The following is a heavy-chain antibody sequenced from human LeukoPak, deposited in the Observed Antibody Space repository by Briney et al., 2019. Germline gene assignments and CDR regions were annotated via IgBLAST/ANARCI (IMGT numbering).Heavy chain of an antibody. D-gene: IGHD3-16*02. V-gene: IGHV4-39*01. Sequence: SETLSLTCTVSGGSISSSSYYWGWIRQPPGKGLEWIGSIYYSGSTYYNPSLKSRVTISVDTSKNQFSLKLSSVTAADTAVYYCARSPHYDYVWGSYRYQYFGYWGQGTLVTVSS. CDR2: IYYSGST. CDR1: GGSISSSSYY. J-gene: IGHJ4*02. CDR3: ARSPHYDYVWGSYRYQYFGY.